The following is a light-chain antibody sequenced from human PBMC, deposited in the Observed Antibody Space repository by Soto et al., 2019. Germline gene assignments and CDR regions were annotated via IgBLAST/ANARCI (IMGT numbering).Light chain of an antibody. Sequence: FVLTQSPGTLSLSPGERVTFSCRASQSVRGNYIAWYQQKPGQAPRVLIFEASKRATGTPDRFSGSGSGTDFTLTISRLEPEDFAVFYCQQYVNSPFTFGQGTKLEI. CDR3: QQYVNSPFT. CDR2: EAS. V-gene: IGKV3-20*01. J-gene: IGKJ2*01. CDR1: QSVRGNY.